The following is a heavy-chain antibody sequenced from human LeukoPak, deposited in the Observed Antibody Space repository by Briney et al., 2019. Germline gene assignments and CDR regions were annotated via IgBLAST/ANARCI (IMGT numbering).Heavy chain of an antibody. CDR1: GGSFSGYY. CDR2: INHSGST. V-gene: IGHV4-34*01. J-gene: IGHJ3*02. D-gene: IGHD3-22*01. Sequence: SETLSLTCAVYGGSFSGYYWSWIRQPPGKGLEWIGEINHSGSTNYNPSLESRVTISVDTSRNQFSLKLNSVTAADTAVYYCAKSNGYGLIDIWGQGTMVTVSS. CDR3: AKSNGYGLIDI.